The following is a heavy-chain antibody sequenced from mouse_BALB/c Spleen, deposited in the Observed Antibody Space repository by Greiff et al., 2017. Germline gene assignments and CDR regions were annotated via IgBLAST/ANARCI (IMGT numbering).Heavy chain of an antibody. V-gene: IGHV1-5*01. CDR1: GYTFTSYW. CDR3: TRSPYGNYFDY. Sequence: VQLKQSGTVLARPGASVKMSCKASGYTFTSYWMHWVKQRPGQGLEWIGAIYPGNSDTSYNQKFKGKAKLTAVTSTSTAYMELSSLTNEDSAVYYCTRSPYGNYFDYWGQGTTLTVSS. D-gene: IGHD2-1*01. J-gene: IGHJ2*01. CDR2: IYPGNSDT.